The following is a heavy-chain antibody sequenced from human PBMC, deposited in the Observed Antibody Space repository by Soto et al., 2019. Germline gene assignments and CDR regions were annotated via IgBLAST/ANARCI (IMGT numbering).Heavy chain of an antibody. J-gene: IGHJ4*02. D-gene: IGHD6-13*01. CDR3: ARRSSSWYFDY. Sequence: PGGSLRLSCAASGFTFSSYAMSWVRQAPGKGLEWVSAISGSGDSTYYADSVKGRFTISRDNSKNTLYLQMNSLRAEDTAIYYCARRSSSWYFDYWGQGALVTVSS. V-gene: IGHV3-23*01. CDR2: ISGSGDST. CDR1: GFTFSSYA.